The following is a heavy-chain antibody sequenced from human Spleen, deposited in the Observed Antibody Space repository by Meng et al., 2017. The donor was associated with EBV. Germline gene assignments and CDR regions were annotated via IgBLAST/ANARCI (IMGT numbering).Heavy chain of an antibody. J-gene: IGHJ5*02. CDR2: IYWDDDK. CDR3: AHKDIAAPFDP. CDR1: GFSLSTSEVV. Sequence: QIHLKEFGPTLVKPTQTLTLTCTFSGFSLSTSEVVVGWIRQPPGKALEWLALIYWDDDKRYSPSLKNRLTITKDTSKNQVVLTMTNMDPVDTATYYCAHKDIAAPFDPWGQGTLVTVSS. V-gene: IGHV2-5*02. D-gene: IGHD6-13*01.